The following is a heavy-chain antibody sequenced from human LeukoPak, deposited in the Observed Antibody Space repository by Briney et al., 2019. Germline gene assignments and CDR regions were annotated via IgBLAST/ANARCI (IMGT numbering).Heavy chain of an antibody. CDR3: ARDQTGYSSGWYGSYYYYGMDV. CDR2: INPNSGGT. D-gene: IGHD6-19*01. Sequence: ASVKVSCKASGYTFTGYYMHWVRQAPGQGLEWMGWINPNSGGTNYAQKFQGRVTMTRDTSISTAYMELSRLRSDDTAVYYCARDQTGYSSGWYGSYYYYGMDVWGQGTTVTVSS. J-gene: IGHJ6*02. CDR1: GYTFTGYY. V-gene: IGHV1-2*02.